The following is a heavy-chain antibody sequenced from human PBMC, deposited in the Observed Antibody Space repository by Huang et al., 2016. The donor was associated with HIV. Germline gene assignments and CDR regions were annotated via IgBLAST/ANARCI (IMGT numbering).Heavy chain of an antibody. CDR3: AKGDSGSSYGSYYFDY. CDR1: GFTFRSYA. Sequence: EVQLLESGGGLVQPGGSLRLSCVASGFTFRSYAMSWVRQAPGKGLGWVSVISGSGRSTDYAAPVKGRFTISRDNSKNTLYLQMISLRSEDTAVYYCAKGDSGSSYGSYYFDYWGQGTLVPVSS. V-gene: IGHV3-23*01. J-gene: IGHJ4*02. D-gene: IGHD5-18*01. CDR2: ISGSGRST.